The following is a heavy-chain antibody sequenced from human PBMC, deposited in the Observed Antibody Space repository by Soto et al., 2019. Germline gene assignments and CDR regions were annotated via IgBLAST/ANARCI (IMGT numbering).Heavy chain of an antibody. CDR2: IYHNGIT. V-gene: IGHV4-30-2*01. Sequence: QLQLQESDSGLVKPSQTLSLTCAVSGGSISSGGYSWSWIRQPPGKVLEWIGNIYHNGITYYNPSLKRRVTISVDKSKSQVPLNLSSVSAADTAVYYCARGRGDYYFDYWGQGPLVTVSS. D-gene: IGHD2-21*02. J-gene: IGHJ4*02. CDR1: GGSISSGGYS. CDR3: ARGRGDYYFDY.